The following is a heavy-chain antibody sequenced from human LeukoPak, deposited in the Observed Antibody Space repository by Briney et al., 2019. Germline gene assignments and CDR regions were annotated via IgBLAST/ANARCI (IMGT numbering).Heavy chain of an antibody. Sequence: SETLSLTCTVSGGSISSYYWSWIRQPPVKGLEWIGYIYYSGSTNYNPSLKSRVTISVDTSKNQFSLKLSSVTAADTAVYYCARTGISSGWSFDYWGQGTLVTVSS. CDR2: IYYSGST. V-gene: IGHV4-59*01. CDR1: GGSISSYY. J-gene: IGHJ4*02. D-gene: IGHD6-19*01. CDR3: ARTGISSGWSFDY.